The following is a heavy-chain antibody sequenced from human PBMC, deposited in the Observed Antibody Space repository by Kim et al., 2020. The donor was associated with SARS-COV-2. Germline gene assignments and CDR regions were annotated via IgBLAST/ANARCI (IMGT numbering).Heavy chain of an antibody. J-gene: IGHJ4*02. CDR3: ATHRTDY. CDR1: GFSFSNAW. CDR2: IKTKIAGGTT. V-gene: IGHV3-15*01. Sequence: GGSLRLSCAASGFSFSNAWMIWVRQAPGKVLEWVGRIKTKIAGGTTDYGAPVKGRFTISRDDSKNTLYLQMNSLKVEDTAVYYCATHRTDYWGQGTLVTVSS.